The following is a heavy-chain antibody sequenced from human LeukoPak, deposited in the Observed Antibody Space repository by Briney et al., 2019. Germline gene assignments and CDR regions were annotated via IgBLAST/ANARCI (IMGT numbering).Heavy chain of an antibody. CDR3: ARDQYSGHWYYALDI. CDR2: ISNDGSKQ. CDR1: GFTSTSYG. V-gene: IGHV3-30*03. D-gene: IGHD6-19*01. Sequence: GGSLRLSCVASGFTSTSYGMHWVRQAPGKGLEWVAVISNDGSKQHYSDSVKGRFSISRDNAKNSLYLQMNSLRDEDTAVYYCARDQYSGHWYYALDIWGQGTMVTVSS. J-gene: IGHJ3*02.